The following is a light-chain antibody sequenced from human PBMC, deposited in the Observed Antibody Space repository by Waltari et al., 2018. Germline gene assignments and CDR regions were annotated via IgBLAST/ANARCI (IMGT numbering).Light chain of an antibody. CDR2: DAS. CDR3: QQYGNSRGS. V-gene: IGKV1-5*01. Sequence: DIQMTQSPATLSASVGERVTITCRASQSVSYWLAWYQQKPGKAPKLLIYDASSLESGVPSRFSGSGSGTEFTLTINSLQTDDFAVYYCQQYGNSRGSFGQGTKLEIK. CDR1: QSVSYW. J-gene: IGKJ2*03.